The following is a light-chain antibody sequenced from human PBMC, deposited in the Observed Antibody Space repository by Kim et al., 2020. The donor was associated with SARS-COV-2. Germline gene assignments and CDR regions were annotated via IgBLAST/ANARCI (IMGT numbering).Light chain of an antibody. Sequence: GQSVNISCTGSNSDVGGYNYVSWYQQHPGKAPKLMIYEVRQRPSGVPDRFSGSKSGNTASLTISGLQADDEAEYYCCSYTGNHNFVFGTGTKVTVL. CDR2: EVR. J-gene: IGLJ1*01. CDR3: CSYTGNHNFV. V-gene: IGLV2-11*03. CDR1: NSDVGGYNY.